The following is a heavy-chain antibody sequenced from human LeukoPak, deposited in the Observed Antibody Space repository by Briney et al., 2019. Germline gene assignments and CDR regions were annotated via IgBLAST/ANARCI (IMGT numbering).Heavy chain of an antibody. CDR2: ISRSSIYK. Sequence: GGSLRLSCAASGFTFSSYEMNWVRQAPGKGLEWVSSISRSSIYKYYADSVKGRFTISRDNAKNSLYLQMNSLRVEDTAVYYCARGQVLVGAGFDYWGQGTLLTVSS. J-gene: IGHJ4*02. D-gene: IGHD1-26*01. CDR1: GFTFSSYE. V-gene: IGHV3-21*01. CDR3: ARGQVLVGAGFDY.